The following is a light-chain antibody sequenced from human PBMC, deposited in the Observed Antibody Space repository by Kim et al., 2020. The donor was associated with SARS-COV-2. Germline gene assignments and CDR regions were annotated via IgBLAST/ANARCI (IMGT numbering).Light chain of an antibody. V-gene: IGLV3-21*04. J-gene: IGLJ3*02. CDR2: YDS. Sequence: LTQPPSVSVAPGKTARITCGGNNIGSKSVHWYQQKPGQAPVVVIYYDSDRPSGIPERFSGSNSGNTATLTISRVEAGDEADYYCQVWDSSSDHRVFGGGTQLTVL. CDR1: NIGSKS. CDR3: QVWDSSSDHRV.